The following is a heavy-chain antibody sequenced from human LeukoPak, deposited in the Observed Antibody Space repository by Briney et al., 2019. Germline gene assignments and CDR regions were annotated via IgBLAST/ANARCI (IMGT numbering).Heavy chain of an antibody. D-gene: IGHD3-3*01. J-gene: IGHJ4*02. CDR2: IKSKTDGGTT. V-gene: IGHV3-15*01. Sequence: GSLRLSCAASGVTFSNAWMSWVRQAPGKGLEWVGRIKSKTDGGTTNYAASVKGRFTISRDDSTNTLYLQMHSLKPEHTAVYYCTSGRITIFGVDTFDYWGQGTLVTVSS. CDR3: TSGRITIFGVDTFDY. CDR1: GVTFSNAW.